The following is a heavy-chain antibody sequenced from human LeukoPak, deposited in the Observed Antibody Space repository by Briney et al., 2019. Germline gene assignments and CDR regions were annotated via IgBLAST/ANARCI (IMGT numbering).Heavy chain of an antibody. CDR2: INHSGST. CDR3: ARGGDWFDP. V-gene: IGHV4-39*07. Sequence: SETLSLTCTVSGDSITSANLFWGWIRQPPGKGLEWIGEINHSGSTNYNPSLKSRVTISVDTSKNQFSLKLSSVTAADTAVYYCARGGDWFDPWGQGTLVTVSS. J-gene: IGHJ5*02. CDR1: GDSITSANLF.